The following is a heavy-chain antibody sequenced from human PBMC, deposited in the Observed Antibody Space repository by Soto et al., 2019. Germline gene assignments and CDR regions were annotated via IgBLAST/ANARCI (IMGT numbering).Heavy chain of an antibody. V-gene: IGHV3-30*03. CDR2: ISYDGSNK. J-gene: IGHJ4*02. D-gene: IGHD3-10*01. Sequence: QVQLVESGGGVVQPGRSLRLSCAASGFTFSSYGMHWVRQAPGKGLEWVAVISYDGSNKYYADSVKGRFTISRDNSKNTLYLQMNSLRAEDTAVYYCASRGAYYYGSGSYYNVDWGQGTLVTVSS. CDR1: GFTFSSYG. CDR3: ASRGAYYYGSGSYYNVD.